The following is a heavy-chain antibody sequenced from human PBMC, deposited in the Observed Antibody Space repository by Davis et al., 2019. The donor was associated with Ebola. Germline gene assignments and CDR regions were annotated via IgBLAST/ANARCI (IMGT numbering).Heavy chain of an antibody. CDR2: IFYSGGT. CDR1: GASISSGDYY. J-gene: IGHJ5*02. D-gene: IGHD4-17*01. Sequence: MPSETLSLTCTVSGASISSGDYYWGWIRQSPGQGLEWIGGIFYSGGTNYNPSLKSRVTISVDTSKNQFSLKLSSVTAADTAVYYCARQTTGFDPWGQGTLVTVSS. V-gene: IGHV4-39*07. CDR3: ARQTTGFDP.